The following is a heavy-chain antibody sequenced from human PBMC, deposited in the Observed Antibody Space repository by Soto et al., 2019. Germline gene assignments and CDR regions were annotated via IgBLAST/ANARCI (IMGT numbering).Heavy chain of an antibody. V-gene: IGHV3-30-3*01. Sequence: HPGGSLRLSCAASGFAFSHSAMHWVRQAPGEGLEWVAVISFDGNNEYSADSVKGRFTISRDNSKNTLYLQMNSLRAEDTAVYYCERDLPSYDSGWYVNPEGYYYYYGMDVWGQGTTVTVSS. D-gene: IGHD6-19*01. CDR3: ERDLPSYDSGWYVNPEGYYYYYGMDV. J-gene: IGHJ6*02. CDR1: GFAFSHSA. CDR2: ISFDGNNE.